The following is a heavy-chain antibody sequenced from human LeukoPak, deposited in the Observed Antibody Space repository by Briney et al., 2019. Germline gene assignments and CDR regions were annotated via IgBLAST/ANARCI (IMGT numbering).Heavy chain of an antibody. D-gene: IGHD4-11*01. J-gene: IGHJ4*02. CDR3: VPATVTTSSLCLNY. Sequence: GGSLRLSCAASGFTFSGSAMHWVRQASGKGLEWVGRIRSKANSYATAYAALVKGRFTISRDDSKNTAYLQMNSLKTEDTAVYYCVPATVTTSSLCLNYWGQGTLVTVSS. CDR2: IRSKANSYAT. V-gene: IGHV3-73*01. CDR1: GFTFSGSA.